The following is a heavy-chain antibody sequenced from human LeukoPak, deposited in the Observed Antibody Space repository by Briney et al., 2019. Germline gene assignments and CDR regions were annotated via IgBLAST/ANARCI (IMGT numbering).Heavy chain of an antibody. D-gene: IGHD3-22*01. CDR1: GGSISSSSYY. J-gene: IGHJ4*02. V-gene: IGHV4-39*01. CDR3: ARQFDLYYYDSSGPIGFGY. Sequence: SETLSLTCTVSGGSISSSSYYWGWIRQPPGKGLEWIGSIYYSGSTYYNPSLKSRVTISVDTSKNQFSLKLSSVTAADTAVYYCARQFDLYYYDSSGPIGFGYWGQGTLVTGSS. CDR2: IYYSGST.